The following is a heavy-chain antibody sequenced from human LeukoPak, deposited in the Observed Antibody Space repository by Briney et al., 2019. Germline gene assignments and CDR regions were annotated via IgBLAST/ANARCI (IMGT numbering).Heavy chain of an antibody. Sequence: GGSLRLSCAASGFTFSSYGMNWVRQAPGKGPEWISYISRSGSTIYYADSVKGRFTISRDNAKNALYLQMSSLGAEDTAIYYCSRDRGGGDIYFDYWGQGTLVTVSS. J-gene: IGHJ4*02. CDR1: GFTFSSYG. CDR2: ISRSGSTI. D-gene: IGHD4-23*01. CDR3: SRDRGGGDIYFDY. V-gene: IGHV3-48*03.